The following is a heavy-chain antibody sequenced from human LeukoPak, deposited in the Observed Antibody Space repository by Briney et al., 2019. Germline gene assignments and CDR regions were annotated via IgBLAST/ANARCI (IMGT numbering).Heavy chain of an antibody. CDR1: GFTFGNSW. CDR3: AKDFQPPYDSPDY. D-gene: IGHD5-12*01. V-gene: IGHV3-30*18. Sequence: PGGSLRLSCAASGFTFGNSWVHWVRQAPGKGLEWVAVISYDGSNKYYADSVKGRFTISRDNSKNTLYLQMNSLRAEDTAVYYCAKDFQPPYDSPDYWGQGTLVTVSS. J-gene: IGHJ4*02. CDR2: ISYDGSNK.